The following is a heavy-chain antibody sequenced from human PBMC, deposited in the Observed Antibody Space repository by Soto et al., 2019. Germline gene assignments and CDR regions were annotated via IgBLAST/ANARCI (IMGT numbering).Heavy chain of an antibody. CDR2: INAGNGNT. J-gene: IGHJ4*02. CDR1: GYTFTSYA. Sequence: QVQLVQSGAEVKKPGASVKDSCKASGYTFTSYAIHWVRQAPGQRLEWMGWINAGNGNTKYSQKFQGRVTITRDTSASTAYIELSSLRSADTAVYYCAGGDTITSYYFYYWGQETLVTFSS. CDR3: AGGDTITSYYFYY. V-gene: IGHV1-3*01. D-gene: IGHD3-16*01.